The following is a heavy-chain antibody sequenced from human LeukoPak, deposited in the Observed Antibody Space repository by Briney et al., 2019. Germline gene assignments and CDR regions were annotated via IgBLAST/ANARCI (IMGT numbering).Heavy chain of an antibody. V-gene: IGHV1-46*01. CDR1: GYTFTSYY. CDR2: INPTAGST. D-gene: IGHD3-10*01. J-gene: IGHJ4*02. Sequence: ASVKVSCKTSGYTFTSYYIHWVRQAPGQGLEWMGIINPTAGSTTYAQKFQDRVTMTRDTSTNTGYMELRSLRSDDTAVYYCAREYGSGSYTGIDYWGQGTLVTVSS. CDR3: AREYGSGSYTGIDY.